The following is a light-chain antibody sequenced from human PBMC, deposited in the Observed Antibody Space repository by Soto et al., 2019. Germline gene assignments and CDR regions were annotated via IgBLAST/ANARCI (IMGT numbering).Light chain of an antibody. J-gene: IGKJ5*01. CDR1: HSVSSS. CDR3: QQYHNWPIT. CDR2: GAS. V-gene: IGKV3-15*01. Sequence: EVVMTQSPATLSVSPGESATLSCRASHSVSSSLAWYQQKPGQTPRLLIYGASTRATGVPARFSGSGSGTEFTLTISSLQSEDFAVYYCQQYHNWPITFGQGTRLEIK.